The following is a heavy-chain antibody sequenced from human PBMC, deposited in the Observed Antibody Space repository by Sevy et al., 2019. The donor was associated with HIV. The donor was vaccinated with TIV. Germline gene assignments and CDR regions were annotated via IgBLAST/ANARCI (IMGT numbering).Heavy chain of an antibody. D-gene: IGHD3-3*01. Sequence: ASVKVSCKASGYTFSDSGYYVHWVRQAPGQGLEWMGWINPKSGATNYAQKFQGRVTMTRETSVSTANMELSRLTSDDTAVYYCARESYDFWTGPVDYAYGMDVWGQGTTVTVSS. V-gene: IGHV1-2*02. CDR1: GYTFSDSGYY. J-gene: IGHJ6*02. CDR2: INPKSGAT. CDR3: ARESYDFWTGPVDYAYGMDV.